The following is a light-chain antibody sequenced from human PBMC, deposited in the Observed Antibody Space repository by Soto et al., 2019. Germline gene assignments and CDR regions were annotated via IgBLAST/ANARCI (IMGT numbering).Light chain of an antibody. Sequence: DIVMTQTPLSLSVTPGQPASISCRSSQSLLHSDGKTYFYWYLQRPGQPPRLLIYEVSNRFSGVPDRFSGSGSGTDFTLKISRVETADVGLYFSMQTKQLPVTFGQGTKVEIK. CDR3: MQTKQLPVT. V-gene: IGKV2D-29*01. CDR1: QSLLHSDGKTY. CDR2: EVS. J-gene: IGKJ1*01.